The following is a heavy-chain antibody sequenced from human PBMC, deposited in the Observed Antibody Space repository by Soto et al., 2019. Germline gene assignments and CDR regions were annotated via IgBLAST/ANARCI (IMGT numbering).Heavy chain of an antibody. CDR3: ARAPDYDFWSGYYSYFDY. J-gene: IGHJ4*02. CDR1: GFTFSSYS. D-gene: IGHD3-3*01. V-gene: IGHV3-21*01. CDR2: ISSSSSYI. Sequence: EVQLVESGGGLVKPGGSLRLSCAASGFTFSSYSMNWVRQAPGKGLEWVSSISSSSSYIYYADSVKGRFTISRDNAKNSLYLQMNSLRAEDTAVYYCARAPDYDFWSGYYSYFDYWGQGTLVTVSS.